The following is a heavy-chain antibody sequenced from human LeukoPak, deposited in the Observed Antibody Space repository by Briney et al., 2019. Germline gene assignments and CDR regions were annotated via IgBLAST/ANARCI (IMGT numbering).Heavy chain of an antibody. J-gene: IGHJ5*02. D-gene: IGHD5-18*01. CDR1: GYTFTSYG. CDR2: ISAYNGNT. Sequence: GASVKVSCKASGYTFTSYGISWVRQAPGQGLEWMGWISAYNGNTNYAQKLQGRVTMTADTSTSTAYMELRSLRSDDTAVYYCAREYSYGNDGGFDPWGQGTLVTVSS. V-gene: IGHV1-18*01. CDR3: AREYSYGNDGGFDP.